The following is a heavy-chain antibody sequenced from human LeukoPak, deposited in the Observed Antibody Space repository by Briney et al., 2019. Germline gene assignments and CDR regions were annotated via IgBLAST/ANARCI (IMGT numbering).Heavy chain of an antibody. CDR2: LFNSGST. Sequence: SETLSLTCTVSGASTSTHHWSWIRQPPGKGLEWIGDLFNSGSTSYNASLKSRVTISLGTSKKQVSLKVSSVTAADTAVYYCARGQRAFDIWGQGTMVTVSS. CDR3: ARGQRAFDI. CDR1: GASTSTHH. V-gene: IGHV4-59*08. J-gene: IGHJ3*02.